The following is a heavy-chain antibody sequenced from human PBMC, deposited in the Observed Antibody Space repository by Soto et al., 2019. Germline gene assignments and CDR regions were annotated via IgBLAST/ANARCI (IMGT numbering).Heavy chain of an antibody. CDR1: GYTFTNYG. J-gene: IGHJ5*02. D-gene: IGHD4-17*01. V-gene: IGHV1-18*01. Sequence: GASVKVSCKASGYTFTNYGISWVRQAPGQGLEWMVWISAYNGNTNYARKHQGRVTMTTDTSTSTAYMELRSLRSDDTAVYYCGRNDYGDYVWFDPWGQGTLVTVSS. CDR2: ISAYNGNT. CDR3: GRNDYGDYVWFDP.